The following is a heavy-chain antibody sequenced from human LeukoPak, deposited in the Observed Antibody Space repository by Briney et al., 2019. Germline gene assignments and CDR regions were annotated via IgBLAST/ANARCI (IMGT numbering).Heavy chain of an antibody. J-gene: IGHJ6*03. V-gene: IGHV4-34*01. D-gene: IGHD3-10*01. CDR3: ARRRLGGFYYYYMDV. CDR1: GGSITNHY. Sequence: SETLSLTCTVSGGSITNHYWSWIRQTPGKGLEWIGEINHSGSTNYNPSLKSRVTISVDTSKNQFSLKLSSVTAADTAVYYCARRRLGGFYYYYMDVWGKGTTVTVSS. CDR2: INHSGST.